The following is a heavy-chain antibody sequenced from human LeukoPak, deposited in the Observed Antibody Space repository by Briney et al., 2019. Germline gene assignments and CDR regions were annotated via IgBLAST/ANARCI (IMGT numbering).Heavy chain of an antibody. CDR3: ARGGGQLWLSYYYYYMDV. V-gene: IGHV4-59*01. J-gene: IGHJ6*03. CDR1: GGSISGYF. CDR2: IYYSGST. D-gene: IGHD5-18*01. Sequence: SETLSLTCTVSGGSISGYFWSWIRQPPGKGLEWIGYIYYSGSTNYNPSLKSRVTISVDTSKNQFSLKLSSVTAADTAVYYCARGGGQLWLSYYYYYMDVWGKGTTVTVSS.